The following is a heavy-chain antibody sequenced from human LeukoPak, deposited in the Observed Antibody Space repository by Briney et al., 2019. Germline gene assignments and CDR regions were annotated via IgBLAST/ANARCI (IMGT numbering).Heavy chain of an antibody. CDR2: IIPIFGTA. CDR1: GGTFSSYA. Sequence: ASVKVSCKASGGTFSSYAISWVRQAPGQGLEWLGGIIPIFGTANYAQKFQGRVTITADESTSTAYMELSNLRSEDTAVYYCARARYCSGGSCPHGGGMDVWGQGTAVTVSS. V-gene: IGHV1-69*13. CDR3: ARARYCSGGSCPHGGGMDV. J-gene: IGHJ6*02. D-gene: IGHD2-15*01.